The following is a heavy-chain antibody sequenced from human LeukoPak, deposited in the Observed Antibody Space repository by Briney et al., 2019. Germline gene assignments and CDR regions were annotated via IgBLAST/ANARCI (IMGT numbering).Heavy chain of an antibody. Sequence: PGGSLRLSRAASGFTFSSYAMRGVRQAPGKGREWVSAMSGSGGSTYYADSVEGRFTISRDNSKKSLYLQMNSLRAEDTAVYYCAKGLLRTYYYGSGSYSAFDYWGQGTLVTVSS. CDR1: GFTFSSYA. V-gene: IGHV3-23*01. J-gene: IGHJ4*02. CDR2: MSGSGGST. CDR3: AKGLLRTYYYGSGSYSAFDY. D-gene: IGHD3-10*01.